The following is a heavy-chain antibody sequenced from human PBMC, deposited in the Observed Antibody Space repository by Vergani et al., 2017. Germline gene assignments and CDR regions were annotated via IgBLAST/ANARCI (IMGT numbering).Heavy chain of an antibody. CDR2: ISYDGSNK. Sequence: QVQLVESVGGLVQPGRSLRLSCAASGFTFSSYGMHWVRQAPGKGLEWVAVISYDGSNKYYADSVKGRFTISRDNSKNTLYLQMNSLRAEDTAVYYCAKDEYGSGIDYWGQGTLVTVSS. CDR1: GFTFSSYG. CDR3: AKDEYGSGIDY. D-gene: IGHD3-10*01. J-gene: IGHJ4*02. V-gene: IGHV3-30*18.